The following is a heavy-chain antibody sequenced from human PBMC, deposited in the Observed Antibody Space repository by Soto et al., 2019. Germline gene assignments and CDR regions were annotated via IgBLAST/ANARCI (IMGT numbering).Heavy chain of an antibody. CDR1: GFTFSSFA. J-gene: IGHJ4*02. CDR2: ISGSGDGT. V-gene: IGHV3-23*01. CDR3: AGPGYSSQDY. Sequence: GGSLRLSCAASGFTFSSFALSWVRQAPGKGLEWVSAISGSGDGTDYADSVKGRFTISRDNSKNTLYLQMNSLRAEDTAVYYCAGPGYSSQDYWGQGALVTVS. D-gene: IGHD5-18*01.